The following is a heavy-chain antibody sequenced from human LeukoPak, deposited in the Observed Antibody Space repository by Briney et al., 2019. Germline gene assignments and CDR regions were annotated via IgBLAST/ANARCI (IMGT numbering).Heavy chain of an antibody. Sequence: SETLSLTCTVSGGSISSSSYYWGWIRQPPGKGLEWIGSIYYSGSTNYNPSLKSRVTISVDTSKNQFSLKLSSVTAADTAVYYCARGRVGATSYYYYYMDVWGKGTTVTISS. CDR1: GGSISSSSYY. CDR3: ARGRVGATSYYYYYMDV. J-gene: IGHJ6*03. V-gene: IGHV4-39*07. D-gene: IGHD1-26*01. CDR2: IYYSGST.